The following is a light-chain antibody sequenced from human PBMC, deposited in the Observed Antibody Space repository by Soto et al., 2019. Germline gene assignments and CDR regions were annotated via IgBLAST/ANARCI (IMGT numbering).Light chain of an antibody. V-gene: IGLV2-11*01. CDR2: DVS. J-gene: IGLJ1*01. Sequence: QSALTQPCSVSGSPGQSVTISCTGTSSDVGGYNYVSWYQQHPGKAPKLMIYDVSKRPSGVPDRFSGSKSGNTASLTISGLQAEDEADYYCCSYAGSYTLYVFGPGTKVTVL. CDR1: SSDVGGYNY. CDR3: CSYAGSYTLYV.